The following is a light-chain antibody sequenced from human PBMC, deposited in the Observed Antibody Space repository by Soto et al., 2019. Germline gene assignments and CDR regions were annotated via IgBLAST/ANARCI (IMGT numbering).Light chain of an antibody. J-gene: IGKJ4*01. CDR2: EVS. CDR3: MQSMQLPLT. CDR1: QSLRQRDVKTS. Sequence: EIVMTQTPLSLSVTPGQPASSSCMSSQSLRQRDVKTSLYWYLQKAGQPPQLLIYEVSIRFSGVSEKFTGSGSGTDFTLKISRVEAEDVGIYYCMQSMQLPLTFGGGTKVELK. V-gene: IGKV2D-29*01.